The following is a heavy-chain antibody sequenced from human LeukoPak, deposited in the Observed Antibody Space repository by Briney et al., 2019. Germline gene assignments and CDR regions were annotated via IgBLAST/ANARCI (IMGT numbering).Heavy chain of an antibody. CDR1: GYTFTSYD. V-gene: IGHV1-8*01. CDR2: MTPNSGNT. D-gene: IGHD2-15*01. CDR3: ARGASSRSEGC. J-gene: IGHJ1*01. Sequence: ASVRVSCKASGYTFTSYDINWVRQATGQGLEWRGWMTPNSGNTGYAQKFQGRVTMTRNTCISTAYMELISLRSEDTAVYYCARGASSRSEGCWGQGPLVTVSS.